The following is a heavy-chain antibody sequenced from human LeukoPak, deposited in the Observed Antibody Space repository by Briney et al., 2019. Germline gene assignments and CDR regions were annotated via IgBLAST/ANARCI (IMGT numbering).Heavy chain of an antibody. CDR3: VFSSSYYYFDF. Sequence: GGSLRLSCSASGFTFSRSAMHWVRQAPGKGLQYVSAISSNGGSTYYADSVKGRFTISRDNSKNTLYLQMSSLRVEDTAVYYCVFSSSYYYFDFWGQGTLVTVSS. CDR2: ISSNGGST. D-gene: IGHD6-13*01. V-gene: IGHV3-64D*06. J-gene: IGHJ4*02. CDR1: GFTFSRSA.